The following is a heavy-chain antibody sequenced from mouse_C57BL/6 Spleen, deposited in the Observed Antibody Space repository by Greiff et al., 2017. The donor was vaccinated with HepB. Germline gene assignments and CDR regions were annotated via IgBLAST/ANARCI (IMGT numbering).Heavy chain of an antibody. CDR2: IDPSDSET. D-gene: IGHD3-2*02. V-gene: IGHV1-52*01. CDR1: GYTFTSYW. J-gene: IGHJ3*01. Sequence: QVQLQQPGAELVRPGSSVKLSCKASGYTFTSYWMHWVKQRPLQGLEWIGNIDPSDSETHYNQKFKDKATLTVDKSSSTAYMQLSSLTSEDSAVYYCARSTAQATPAYWGQGTLVTVSA. CDR3: ARSTAQATPAY.